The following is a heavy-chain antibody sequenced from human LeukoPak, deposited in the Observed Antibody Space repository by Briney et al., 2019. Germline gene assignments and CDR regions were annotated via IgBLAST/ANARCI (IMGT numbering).Heavy chain of an antibody. J-gene: IGHJ4*02. Sequence: GESLKISCAASGFTFSSYWMSWVRQAPGKGLEWVANIKQDGSAKYSVDSVKGRFTISRDNAKNSLYLQMNSLRAEDTAVYYCARAASGSYPGYFDYWGQGTLVTVSS. CDR1: GFTFSSYW. CDR2: IKQDGSAK. CDR3: ARAASGSYPGYFDY. V-gene: IGHV3-7*01. D-gene: IGHD1-26*01.